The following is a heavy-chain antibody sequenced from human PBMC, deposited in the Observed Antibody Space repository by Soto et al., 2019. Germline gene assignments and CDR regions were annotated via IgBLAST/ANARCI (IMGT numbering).Heavy chain of an antibody. CDR2: IYFDGITT. Sequence: PGGSLRLSCTASGFTFDTHWMHWVRQAPGKGLVWVSRIYFDGITTNYADSVKGRLTVSRDNAKNTVYLHVNTLRDEDTAVYYCARGGAMGVDYWGQGTLVTASS. V-gene: IGHV3-74*01. CDR1: GFTFDTHW. D-gene: IGHD1-26*01. CDR3: ARGGAMGVDY. J-gene: IGHJ4*02.